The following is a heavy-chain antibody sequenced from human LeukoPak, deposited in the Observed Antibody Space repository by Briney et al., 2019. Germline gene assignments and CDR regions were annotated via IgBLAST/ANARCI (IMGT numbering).Heavy chain of an antibody. J-gene: IGHJ4*02. Sequence: GGSLRLSCAASGFTFSSYWMSWVRQAPGKGLEYVSAISSNGGSTYYANSVKGRFTISRDNSKNTLYLQMGSLRAEDMAVYYCARGGAMVRGVGYYFDYWGQGTLVTVSS. V-gene: IGHV3-64*01. CDR1: GFTFSSYW. CDR2: ISSNGGST. CDR3: ARGGAMVRGVGYYFDY. D-gene: IGHD3-10*01.